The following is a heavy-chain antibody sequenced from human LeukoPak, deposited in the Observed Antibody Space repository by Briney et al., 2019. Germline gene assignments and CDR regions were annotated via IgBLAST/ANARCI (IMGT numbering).Heavy chain of an antibody. Sequence: GGSLRLSCAASGFTFSSYAMSWVRQAPGKGLEWVSAISGSGGSTYYADSVKGRFTISRDNAKNSLYLQMNSLRAEDTAVYYCARDVASFSDYWGQGTLVTVSS. CDR3: ARDVASFSDY. CDR1: GFTFSSYA. J-gene: IGHJ4*02. D-gene: IGHD2/OR15-2a*01. CDR2: ISGSGGST. V-gene: IGHV3-23*01.